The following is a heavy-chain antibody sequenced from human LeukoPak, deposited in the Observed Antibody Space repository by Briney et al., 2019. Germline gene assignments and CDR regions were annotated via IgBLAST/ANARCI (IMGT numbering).Heavy chain of an antibody. J-gene: IGHJ3*02. V-gene: IGHV3-66*01. D-gene: IGHD5-12*01. CDR1: GFTVSSKY. CDR2: IYSGGST. CDR3: ATPSGYDRGDAFDI. Sequence: GGSLRLSCAASGFTVSSKYMSWVRQAPGKGLEWVSLIYSGGSTYYADSVKGRFTISRDNSKNTLYLQVNSLRAEDTAVYYCATPSGYDRGDAFDIWGQGTMVTVSS.